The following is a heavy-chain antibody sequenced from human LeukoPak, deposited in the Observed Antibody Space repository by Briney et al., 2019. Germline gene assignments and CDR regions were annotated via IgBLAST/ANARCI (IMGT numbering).Heavy chain of an antibody. J-gene: IGHJ4*02. CDR2: IIPIFGTA. V-gene: IGHV1-69*13. CDR3: ARGGSGYDPVDY. Sequence: SVTVSCKASGGTFSSYAISWVRQAPGQGLEWMGGIIPIFGTANYAQKFQGRVTITADESTSTAYMELSSLRSEDTAVYYCARGGSGYDPVDYWGQGTLVTVSS. D-gene: IGHD5-12*01. CDR1: GGTFSSYA.